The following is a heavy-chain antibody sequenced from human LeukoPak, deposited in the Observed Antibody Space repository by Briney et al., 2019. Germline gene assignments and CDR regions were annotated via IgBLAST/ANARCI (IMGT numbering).Heavy chain of an antibody. CDR3: ARDIDGGGYLTPFDY. J-gene: IGHJ4*02. Sequence: ASVKVSCKPSGYIFSRYNIHWVRQAPGQGLEWMGTFNPRGGSTSYAQRFQGRVTLTGDTSTSTVYMEVNSLRSEDTAVYYCARDIDGGGYLTPFDYWGQGTLVTVSS. CDR1: GYIFSRYN. D-gene: IGHD3-22*01. V-gene: IGHV1-46*01. CDR2: FNPRGGST.